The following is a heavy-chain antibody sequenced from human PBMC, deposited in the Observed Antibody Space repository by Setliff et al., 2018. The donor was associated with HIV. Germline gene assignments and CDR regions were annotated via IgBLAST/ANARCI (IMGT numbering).Heavy chain of an antibody. CDR1: GYTFTSYY. CDR2: INPSSGST. J-gene: IGHJ1*01. D-gene: IGHD6-6*01. CDR3: ARDPAPSSSASYFQH. Sequence: GASVKVSCKASGYTFTSYYMHWVRQAPGQGLEWMGIINPSSGSTTYAQKFQGRVTMTRDTSTSTVYMELSSLRSEDTAVYYCARDPAPSSSASYFQHWGLGTLVTVSS. V-gene: IGHV1-46*01.